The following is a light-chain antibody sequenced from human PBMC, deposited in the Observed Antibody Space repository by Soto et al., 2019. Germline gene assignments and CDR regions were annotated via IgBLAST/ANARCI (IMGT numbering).Light chain of an antibody. CDR3: QHYGPSPRLT. V-gene: IGKV3-20*01. CDR2: GGS. CDR1: QRVSSSY. Sequence: EIVLTQSPDTLSLSPGERATFSCRASQRVSSSYLGWYQQKRGQAPRHLIYGGSTRATGIPDRFSGSGSGTDFTLTVSRLEPEDFAVYFCQHYGPSPRLTFGGGTKVEIK. J-gene: IGKJ4*01.